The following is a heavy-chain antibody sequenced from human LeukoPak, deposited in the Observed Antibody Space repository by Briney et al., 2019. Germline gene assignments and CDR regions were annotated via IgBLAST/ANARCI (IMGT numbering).Heavy chain of an antibody. CDR1: GFTFSSYG. CDR2: ISYDGSNK. J-gene: IGHJ3*02. CDR3: AKPEGSQGRYDDILTGIDAFDI. D-gene: IGHD3-9*01. V-gene: IGHV3-30*18. Sequence: GGSLRLSCAASGFTFSSYGMHWVRQAPGKGLEWVAVISYDGSNKYYADSVKGRFTISRDNSKNTLYLQMNSLRAEDTAVYYCAKPEGSQGRYDDILTGIDAFDIWGHGTMVTVSS.